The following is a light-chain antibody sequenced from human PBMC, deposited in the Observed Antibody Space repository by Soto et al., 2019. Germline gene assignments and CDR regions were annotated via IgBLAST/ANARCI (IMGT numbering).Light chain of an antibody. CDR2: GAS. J-gene: IGKJ1*01. V-gene: IGKV3-15*01. Sequence: EIVMTQSPATLSVSPGERATLSCRASQSVSSNLAWYQQKPGQAPMLLIYGASTRATGIPARLSDSGSGTEFTLTISSLQSEDFAVYYCQQYNNWPRTFGQGTKVEIK. CDR3: QQYNNWPRT. CDR1: QSVSSN.